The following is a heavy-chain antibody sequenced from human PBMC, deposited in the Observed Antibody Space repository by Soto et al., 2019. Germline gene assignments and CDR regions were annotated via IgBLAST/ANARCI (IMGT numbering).Heavy chain of an antibody. CDR1: GGSISSGDDF. J-gene: IGHJ6*02. V-gene: IGHV4-30-4*01. CDR2: IYYSGST. D-gene: IGHD1-20*01. Sequence: QVQLQESGPGLVKPSQTLSLTCTVSGGSISSGDDFWTWIRQPPGKGLEWIGYIYYSGSTYYNPSLKSRLTMSVDTSKNQFSPKLSSVTAADTVVYYCARDRAKWKDYYYYGMDVWGQGTTVTVSS. CDR3: ARDRAKWKDYYYYGMDV.